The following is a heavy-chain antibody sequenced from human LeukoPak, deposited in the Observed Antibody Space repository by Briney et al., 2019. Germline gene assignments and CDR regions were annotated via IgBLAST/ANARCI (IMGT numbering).Heavy chain of an antibody. CDR3: ARTYVTSARFDP. CDR2: IYYSGST. J-gene: IGHJ5*02. CDR1: GGSISSGGYY. Sequence: SETLSLTCTVSGGSISSGGYYWSWIRQHPGKGLEWIGYIYYSGSTYYNPSLKSRLSISVDTSKNQFSLKLSSVTAADTAVYYCARTYVTSARFDPWGQGALVTVSS. D-gene: IGHD2-21*02. V-gene: IGHV4-31*03.